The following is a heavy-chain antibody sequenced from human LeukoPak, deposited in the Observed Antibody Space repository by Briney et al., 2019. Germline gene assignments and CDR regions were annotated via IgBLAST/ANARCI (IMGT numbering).Heavy chain of an antibody. Sequence: KTSETLSLTCAVYGGSFSGYYWSWIRQPPGKGLEWIGEINHSGSTNYNPSLKSRVTISVDTSKNQFSLKLSSVTAADTAVYYCARGLPYYYDSSGYYLDWGQGTLVTVSS. V-gene: IGHV4-34*01. J-gene: IGHJ4*02. CDR2: INHSGST. CDR1: GGSFSGYY. D-gene: IGHD3-22*01. CDR3: ARGLPYYYDSSGYYLD.